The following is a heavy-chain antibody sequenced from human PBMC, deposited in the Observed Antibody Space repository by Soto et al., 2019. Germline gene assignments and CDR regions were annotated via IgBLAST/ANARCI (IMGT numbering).Heavy chain of an antibody. CDR3: ARESAYGGNPLAFDY. CDR1: GDTFSSYA. D-gene: IGHD1-26*01. CDR2: IIPFFNTP. J-gene: IGHJ4*02. V-gene: IGHV1-69*01. Sequence: QAQLVQSGAEVKKPGSSVKVSCKASGDTFSSYAISWVRQAPGQGLDWMGGIIPFFNTPNYAQKFQGRVTITADESTSTAYMELISLRSEDTATYYCARESAYGGNPLAFDYWGQGTLVTVSS.